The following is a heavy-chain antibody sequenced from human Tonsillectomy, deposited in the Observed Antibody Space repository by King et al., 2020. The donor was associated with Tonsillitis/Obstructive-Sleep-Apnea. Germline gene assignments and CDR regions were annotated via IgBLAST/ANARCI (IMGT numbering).Heavy chain of an antibody. CDR2: ISYDGSNK. CDR3: ARGMGDIQLLYPLWFDP. CDR1: GFTFSSYA. J-gene: IGHJ5*02. Sequence: VQLVESGGGVVQPGRSLRLSCAASGFTFSSYAMHWVRQAPGKGLEWVAVISYDGSNKYYADSVKGRFTISRDNSKNTLYLQMNSLRAEETAVYYCARGMGDIQLLYPLWFDPWGQGTLVTVSS. D-gene: IGHD2-2*02. V-gene: IGHV3-30*04.